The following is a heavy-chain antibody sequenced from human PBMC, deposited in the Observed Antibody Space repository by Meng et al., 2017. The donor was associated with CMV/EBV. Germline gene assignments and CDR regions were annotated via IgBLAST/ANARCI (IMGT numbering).Heavy chain of an antibody. CDR2: INPNSGGT. CDR3: ALGGSYGSDNWFDP. CDR1: GYTLTGYY. J-gene: IGHJ5*02. V-gene: IGHV1-2*02. Sequence: SGYTLTGYYMHWVRQAPGQGLEWVGWINPNSGGTNYAQKFQGRVTMTRDTSISTAYMELSRLRSDDTAVYYCALGGSYGSDNWFDPWGQGTLVTVSS. D-gene: IGHD5-18*01.